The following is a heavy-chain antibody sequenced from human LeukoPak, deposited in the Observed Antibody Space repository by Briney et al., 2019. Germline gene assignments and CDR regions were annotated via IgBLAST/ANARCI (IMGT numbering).Heavy chain of an antibody. CDR3: ARAYDYVWGSYPLFDY. J-gene: IGHJ4*02. CDR1: GGSISSGSYY. CDR2: IYTSGST. D-gene: IGHD3-16*02. Sequence: PSETLSLTCTVSGGSISSGSYYWSWIRQPAGKGLEWIGRIYTSGSTNYNPSLKSRVTISVDTSENQFSLKLSSVTAADTAVYYCARAYDYVWGSYPLFDYWGQGTLVTVSS. V-gene: IGHV4-61*02.